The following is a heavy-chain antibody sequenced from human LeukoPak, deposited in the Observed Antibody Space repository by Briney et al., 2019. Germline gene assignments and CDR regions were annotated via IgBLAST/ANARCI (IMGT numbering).Heavy chain of an antibody. J-gene: IGHJ4*02. CDR3: AKDYGGNSPLYYFDY. V-gene: IGHV3-23*01. CDR2: ISGSGGST. Sequence: GGSLRLTCAASGFTFSSYAMSWVRQAPGKGLEWVSAISGSGGSTYYADSVKGRFTISRDNSKNTLFLQMNSLRAEDTAVYYCAKDYGGNSPLYYFDYWGQGTLVTVSS. D-gene: IGHD4-23*01. CDR1: GFTFSSYA.